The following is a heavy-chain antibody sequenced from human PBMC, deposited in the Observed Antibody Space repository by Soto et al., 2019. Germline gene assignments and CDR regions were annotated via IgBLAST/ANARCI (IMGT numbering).Heavy chain of an antibody. V-gene: IGHV1-3*01. Sequence: GASVKVSCKASGYTFTSYAMHWVRQAPGLRLEWMGWINAGNGNTKYSQKFQGRVTITRDTSASTAYMELSSLRSEDTAVYYCARQKGWDYYDGSGYYYWGQGTLVTVSS. CDR3: ARQKGWDYYDGSGYYY. J-gene: IGHJ4*02. CDR2: INAGNGNT. CDR1: GYTFTSYA. D-gene: IGHD3-22*01.